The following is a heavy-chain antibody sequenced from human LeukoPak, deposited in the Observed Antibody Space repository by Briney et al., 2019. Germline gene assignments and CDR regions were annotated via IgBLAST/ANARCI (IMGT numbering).Heavy chain of an antibody. V-gene: IGHV4-59*01. CDR2: IYYSGIT. J-gene: IGHJ1*01. CDR3: GRVRTGNTGSPEYFED. D-gene: IGHD5-12*01. CDR1: GGSISSFY. Sequence: AETLSLACTVSGGSISSFYWSWIRQHPGNGLEWIGYIYYSGITNYNPSLKSRVTISVDTSKNQFSLRLNSVTAADTAVYFCGRVRTGNTGSPEYFEDWGQGTLVTVSS.